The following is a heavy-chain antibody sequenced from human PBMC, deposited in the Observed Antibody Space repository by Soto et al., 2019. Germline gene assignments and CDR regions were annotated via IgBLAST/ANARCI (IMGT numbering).Heavy chain of an antibody. CDR3: ARETYNSGESAFDI. D-gene: IGHD3-22*01. V-gene: IGHV1-8*01. J-gene: IGHJ3*02. Sequence: QVQLMQSGAEVKKPGASVKVSCKASRYPFTSYDIHWVRQATGQGPEWMGWMNPNSGNTAFAQKFQDRVTMTRNTSTRIAYMELSSLRSEDTAVYYCARETYNSGESAFDIWGQGTMVTVSS. CDR2: MNPNSGNT. CDR1: RYPFTSYD.